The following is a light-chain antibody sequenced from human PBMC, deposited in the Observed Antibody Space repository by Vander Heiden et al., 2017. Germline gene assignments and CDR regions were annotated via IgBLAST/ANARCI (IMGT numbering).Light chain of an antibody. CDR3: AAWDDSLKGPF. Sequence: QPLLPQPPSPSGTPRPRVTISCSGSSSSIGSNTVNWFQHLPGTAPKLLIYATDQRPSGVPDRFSASKSGASASLAISGLQPEDEADYYCAAWDDSLKGPFFGTGTKVTVL. CDR1: SSSIGSNT. V-gene: IGLV1-44*01. CDR2: ATD. J-gene: IGLJ1*01.